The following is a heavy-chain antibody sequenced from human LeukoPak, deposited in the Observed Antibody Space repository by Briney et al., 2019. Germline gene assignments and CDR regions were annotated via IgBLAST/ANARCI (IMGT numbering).Heavy chain of an antibody. CDR2: ISSNGGST. J-gene: IGHJ4*02. CDR1: GFTFSSYA. V-gene: IGHV3-64*01. Sequence: GGSLRLSCAASGFTFSSYAMHWVRQAPGKGLEYVSAISSNGGSTYYANSVKGRFTISRDNSKNTLYLQMGSLRAEDMAVYYCASGGYAQDYWGQGTLVTVSS. CDR3: ASGGYAQDY. D-gene: IGHD2-15*01.